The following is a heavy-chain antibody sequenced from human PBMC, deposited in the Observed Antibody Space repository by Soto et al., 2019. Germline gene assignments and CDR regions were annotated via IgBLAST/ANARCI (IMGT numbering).Heavy chain of an antibody. CDR2: ISGSGGST. V-gene: IGHV3-23*01. D-gene: IGHD6-13*01. CDR3: ADSPASLTAAGTNGYGMDV. J-gene: IGHJ6*02. Sequence: EVQLLESGGGLVQPGGSLRLSCAASGFTFSSYAMSWVRQAPGKGLEWVSAISGSGGSTYYADSVKGRFTISRDNSKNTLYLQMNSLRAEDTAVYYCADSPASLTAAGTNGYGMDVWGQGTTVTVSS. CDR1: GFTFSSYA.